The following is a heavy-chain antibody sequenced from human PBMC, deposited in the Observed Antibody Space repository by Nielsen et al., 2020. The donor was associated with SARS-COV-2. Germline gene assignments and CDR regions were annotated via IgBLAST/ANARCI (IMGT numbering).Heavy chain of an antibody. D-gene: IGHD6-19*01. CDR3: ARGSIAVAGGGMDV. CDR1: GFTFSSYS. J-gene: IGHJ6*02. Sequence: GGSLRLSCAASGFTFSSYSMNWVRQAPGKGLEWVSSISSSSSYIYYADSVKGRFTISRDNAKNSLYLQMNSLRAEDTAVYYCARGSIAVAGGGMDVWGQGTTVTVS. CDR2: ISSSSSYI. V-gene: IGHV3-21*01.